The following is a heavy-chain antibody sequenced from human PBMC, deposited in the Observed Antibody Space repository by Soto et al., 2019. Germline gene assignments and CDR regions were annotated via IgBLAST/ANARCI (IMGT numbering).Heavy chain of an antibody. V-gene: IGHV3-64D*06. CDR3: VKLTGS. J-gene: IGHJ5*02. CDR1: GFSFSTYD. Sequence: PGGSLRLSCSASGFSFSTYDVHWVRQAPAKGLEFVAGISPNXAATYYADSVKGRSTISRDNSKNTLYLQMSSLTPDDTAVYFCVKLTGSWGLGTLVTVSS. CDR2: ISPNXAAT. D-gene: IGHD3-9*01.